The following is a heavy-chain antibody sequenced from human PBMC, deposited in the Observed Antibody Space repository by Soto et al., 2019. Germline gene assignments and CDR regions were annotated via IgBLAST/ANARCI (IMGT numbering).Heavy chain of an antibody. CDR1: GFTFSSYA. J-gene: IGHJ4*02. CDR3: AKRWTYDFWSGYSDY. V-gene: IGHV3-23*01. CDR2: ISGSGGST. D-gene: IGHD3-3*01. Sequence: PGGSLRLSCAASGFTFSSYAMSWVRQAPGKGLEWVSAISGSGGSTYYADSVKGRFTISRDNSKNTLYLQMNSLRAEDTPVYYCAKRWTYDFWSGYSDYWGQGTLVTVSS.